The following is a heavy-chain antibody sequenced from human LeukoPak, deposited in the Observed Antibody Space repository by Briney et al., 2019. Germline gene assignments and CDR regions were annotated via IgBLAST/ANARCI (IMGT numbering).Heavy chain of an antibody. CDR1: GGSISSYY. Sequence: SETLSLTCTVSGGSISSYYWSWIRQPPGKGLEWIGYIYYSGSTNYNPSLKSRVTISVDTSKNQFYLKLSSVTAADTAVYYCARGGSYRSFDYWGQGTLVTVSS. CDR3: ARGGSYRSFDY. CDR2: IYYSGST. V-gene: IGHV4-59*01. J-gene: IGHJ4*02. D-gene: IGHD3-16*02.